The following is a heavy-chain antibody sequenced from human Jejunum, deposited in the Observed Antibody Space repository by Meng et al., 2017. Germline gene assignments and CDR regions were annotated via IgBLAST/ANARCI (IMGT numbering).Heavy chain of an antibody. CDR3: ARLGSSTSN. CDR2: LLPPRGNT. D-gene: IGHD2-2*01. Sequence: QVQLVQTGAEVKKPGSSVKVSCKASGYTFTSYDINWVRQATGQGLEWMGWLLPPRGNTGYAQKFQGRVTMSSDTSIGTAYMELSSLRSEDTAVYYCARLGSSTSNWGQGTLLPFSS. CDR1: GYTFTSYD. V-gene: IGHV1-8*01. J-gene: IGHJ1*01.